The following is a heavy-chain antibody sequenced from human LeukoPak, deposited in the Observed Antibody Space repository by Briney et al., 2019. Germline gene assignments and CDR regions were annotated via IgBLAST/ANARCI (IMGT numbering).Heavy chain of an antibody. V-gene: IGHV3-74*01. CDR1: GFTFSGSW. Sequence: GGSLRLSCAASGFTFSGSWMHWVRQAPGKGLVWVSRMNGDGSVTTYADSVRGRFTISRDNAKNTLYLQMNSLKAEDTAVYHCVRVLMGLSDYWGQGTLVTVSS. CDR2: MNGDGSVT. J-gene: IGHJ4*02. D-gene: IGHD2/OR15-2a*01. CDR3: VRVLMGLSDY.